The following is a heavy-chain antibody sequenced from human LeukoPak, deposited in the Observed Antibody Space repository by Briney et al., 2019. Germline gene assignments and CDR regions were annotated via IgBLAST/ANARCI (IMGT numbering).Heavy chain of an antibody. CDR1: GFTFDDYA. V-gene: IGHV3-9*01. J-gene: IGHJ6*02. Sequence: GGSLRLSCAAFGFTFDDYATHWVRQAPGKGLEWVSGISWNSGSIGYADSVKGRFTISRDNAKNSLYLQMNSLRAEDTALYYCAKDRHYYGMDVWGQGTTVTVSS. CDR2: ISWNSGSI. CDR3: AKDRHYYGMDV.